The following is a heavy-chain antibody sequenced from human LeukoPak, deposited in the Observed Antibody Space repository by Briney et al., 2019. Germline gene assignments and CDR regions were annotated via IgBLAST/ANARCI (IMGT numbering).Heavy chain of an antibody. J-gene: IGHJ4*02. CDR3: VRGYGSGYRLDY. Sequence: PGGSLRLSCAVSGFTFSNYWMHWVRQAPGKGLVWVPRINSDGITTSYADSVKGRFTISRDNAKNTLYLQMNNLRVEDAAVYYCVRGYGSGYRLDYWGQGTLVTVSS. V-gene: IGHV3-74*01. D-gene: IGHD3-22*01. CDR2: INSDGITT. CDR1: GFTFSNYW.